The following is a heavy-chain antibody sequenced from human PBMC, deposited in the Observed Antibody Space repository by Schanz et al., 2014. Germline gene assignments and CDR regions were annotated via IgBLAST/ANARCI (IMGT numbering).Heavy chain of an antibody. D-gene: IGHD3-10*01. CDR1: GFNFITFA. V-gene: IGHV3-23*04. CDR3: AKAPPLVRGIAGWFGP. CDR2: IGGDASRT. J-gene: IGHJ5*02. Sequence: EVHLVESGGGLVQPGGSLRLSCAASGFNFITFAMSWVRQAPGKGPEWVSAIGGDASRTYYADSVKGRFTISRDNSKSTLYLQMNSLRPDDPAVYYCAKAPPLVRGIAGWFGPWGQGSLVTVSS.